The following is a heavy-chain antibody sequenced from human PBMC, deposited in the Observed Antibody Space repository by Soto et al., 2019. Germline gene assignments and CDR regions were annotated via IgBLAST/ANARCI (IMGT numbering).Heavy chain of an antibody. CDR1: CSSISSSSYY. D-gene: IGHD3-16*01. Sequence: SDTLSLTFNVSCSSISSSSYYCGWIRHPPGKGLEWIGSIYYSGYTYYNPSLKSRVTISVDTSKNQFSLKLSSVTAADTAVYYCARHSGPLYVGYYYDMDVWGQGTTVS. CDR3: ARHSGPLYVGYYYDMDV. J-gene: IGHJ6*02. V-gene: IGHV4-39*01. CDR2: IYYSGYT.